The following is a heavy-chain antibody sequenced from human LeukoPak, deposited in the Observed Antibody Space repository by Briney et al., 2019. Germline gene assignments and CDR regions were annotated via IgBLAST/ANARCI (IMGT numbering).Heavy chain of an antibody. V-gene: IGHV4-59*01. CDR1: VGCLSADS. D-gene: IGHD1-26*01. Sequence: SETLSLTCTVSVGCLSADSWRWLRQPPGQGLEWIGHISYSGSTSYNPSLKSRVTISVDPSKSQLSLKLRSVTAADTAVYYCARRSRSCSYTYSDAYYYYYMDVWGKGTTVIVS. J-gene: IGHJ6*03. CDR2: ISYSGST. CDR3: ARRSRSCSYTYSDAYYYYYMDV.